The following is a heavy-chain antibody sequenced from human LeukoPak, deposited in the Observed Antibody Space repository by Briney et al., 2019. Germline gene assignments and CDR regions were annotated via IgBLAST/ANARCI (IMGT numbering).Heavy chain of an antibody. CDR3: AREDYYDSSGSTSSGFQH. D-gene: IGHD3-22*01. J-gene: IGHJ1*01. CDR2: IYYSGST. V-gene: IGHV4-59*01. CDR1: GGSISSYY. Sequence: PSETLSLTCTVSGGSISSYYWSWIRQPPGKGLEWIGYIYYSGSTNYNPSLKSRVTISVDTSKNQFSLKLSSVTAADTAVYYCAREDYYDSSGSTSSGFQHWGQGTLVTVSS.